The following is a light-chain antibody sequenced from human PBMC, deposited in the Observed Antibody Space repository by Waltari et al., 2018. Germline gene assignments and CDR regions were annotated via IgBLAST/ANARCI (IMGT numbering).Light chain of an antibody. CDR1: SSDVGGYNY. V-gene: IGLV2-14*03. J-gene: IGLJ2*01. CDR3: GSYSSSSHLV. Sequence: QSALTQPASVSGSPGQSITIACTGTSSDVGGYNYVSWYQQHPGTAPQLLIYDVSYRPSGVSNRLSGSQSAPPDFLTISELQAEDEGEYHCGSYSSSSHLVFGGGTKLTVL. CDR2: DVS.